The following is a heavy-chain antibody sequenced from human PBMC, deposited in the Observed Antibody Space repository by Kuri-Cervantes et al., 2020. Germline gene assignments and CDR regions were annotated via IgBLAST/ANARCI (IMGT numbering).Heavy chain of an antibody. Sequence: GGSLRLSCAASGFTFSSYWMSWVRQAPGKGLEWVANIKQDGSDKYYVDSVKGRFTISRDNSKNTLYLQMNSLRAEDTAVYYCAKDSSSWYGNDAFDIWGQGTMVTVSS. J-gene: IGHJ3*02. CDR3: AKDSSSWYGNDAFDI. CDR1: GFTFSSYW. V-gene: IGHV3-7*03. D-gene: IGHD6-13*01. CDR2: IKQDGSDK.